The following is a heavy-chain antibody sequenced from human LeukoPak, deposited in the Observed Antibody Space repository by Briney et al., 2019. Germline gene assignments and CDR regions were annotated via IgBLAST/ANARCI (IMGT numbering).Heavy chain of an antibody. D-gene: IGHD2-2*01. V-gene: IGHV3-23*01. CDR3: AKEGLDCSSTSCLYFDY. CDR2: ISGSGGST. CDR1: GFTFSSYA. J-gene: IGHJ4*02. Sequence: GGSLRLSCAASGFTFSSYAMSWVRQAPGKGLEWVSAISGSGGSTYYAGSVKGRFTISRDNSKNTLYLQMNSLRAEDTAVYYCAKEGLDCSSTSCLYFDYWGQGTLVTVSS.